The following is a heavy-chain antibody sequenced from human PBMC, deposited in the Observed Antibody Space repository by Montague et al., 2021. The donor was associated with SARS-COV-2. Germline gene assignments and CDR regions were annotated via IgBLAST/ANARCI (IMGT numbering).Heavy chain of an antibody. CDR3: ARGVETGTLFTYYYYGMDV. V-gene: IGHV3-30-3*01. CDR1: GFTFSSYA. D-gene: IGHD1-7*01. J-gene: IGHJ6*02. CDR2: ISYDGSNK. Sequence: SLRLSCAASGFTFSSYAMYWVRQAPGKGLEWVAVISYDGSNKYYADSVKGRFTISRDKSKNTLYVQMDSLRAEDTAVYYCARGVETGTLFTYYYYGMDVWGQGTTVTVSS.